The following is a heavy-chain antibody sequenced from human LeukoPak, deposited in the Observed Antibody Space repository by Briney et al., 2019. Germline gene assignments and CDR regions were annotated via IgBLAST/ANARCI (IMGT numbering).Heavy chain of an antibody. D-gene: IGHD2-21*02. Sequence: ASVKVSCKASGYTFTSYDINWVRQATGQGLGWMGWMNPNSGNTGYAQKFQGRVTMTRNTSISTAYMELSSLRSEDTAVYYCARALCGGDCYSGWFDPWGQGTLVTVSS. V-gene: IGHV1-8*01. CDR1: GYTFTSYD. CDR3: ARALCGGDCYSGWFDP. J-gene: IGHJ5*02. CDR2: MNPNSGNT.